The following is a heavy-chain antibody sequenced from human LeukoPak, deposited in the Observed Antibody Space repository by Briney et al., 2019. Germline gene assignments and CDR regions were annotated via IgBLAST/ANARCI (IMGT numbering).Heavy chain of an antibody. CDR3: AREALDAFDI. V-gene: IGHV3-48*01. CDR2: ISTGSSTI. Sequence: PGGSLRLSCAASGFTFSSYSMNWVRQAPGKGLEWVSYISTGSSTIYYADSVKGRFTISRDNAKNSLYLQMNSLRAEDTAVYYCAREALDAFDIWGQGTMVTVSS. J-gene: IGHJ3*02. CDR1: GFTFSSYS.